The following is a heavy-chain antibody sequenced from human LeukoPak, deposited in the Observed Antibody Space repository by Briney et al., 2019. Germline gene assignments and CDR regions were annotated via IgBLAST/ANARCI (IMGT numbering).Heavy chain of an antibody. CDR2: IYTSGST. J-gene: IGHJ4*02. D-gene: IGHD3-9*01. V-gene: IGHV4-38-2*02. CDR3: ARENRYYDILTGYYNTFDY. CDR1: GYSISSGYY. Sequence: PSETLSLTCAVSGYSISSGYYWGWIRQPPGKGLEWIGSIYTSGSTNYNPSLKSRVTMSVDTSKNQFSLKLSSVTAADTAVYYCARENRYYDILTGYYNTFDYWGQGTLVTVSS.